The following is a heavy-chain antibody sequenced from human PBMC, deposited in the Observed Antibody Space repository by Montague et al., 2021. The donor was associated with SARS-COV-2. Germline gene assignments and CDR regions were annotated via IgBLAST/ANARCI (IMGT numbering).Heavy chain of an antibody. CDR3: AKGYSGSYDEYFDL. CDR1: EFTFGDYA. CDR2: ISWNSGII. J-gene: IGHJ2*01. Sequence: SLRLSCAASEFTFGDYAMHWVRQAPGKGLEWVSGISWNSGIIGYADSVKGRFTISRDNAKNSLYLQMNNLRAEDTALYYCAKGYSGSYDEYFDLWGRGTLVTVSS. D-gene: IGHD1-26*01. V-gene: IGHV3-9*01.